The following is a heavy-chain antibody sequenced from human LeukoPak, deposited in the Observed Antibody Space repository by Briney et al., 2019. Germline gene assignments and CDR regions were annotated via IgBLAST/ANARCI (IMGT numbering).Heavy chain of an antibody. V-gene: IGHV3-23*01. J-gene: IGHJ4*02. CDR1: GFTFSSYA. D-gene: IGHD3-22*01. CDR2: IDGGGGRT. Sequence: GGSLRLSCAASGFTFSSYAMSWVRQAPGVGLEWVSAIDGGGGRTWHADSVRGRFTISRDNSKNTLFMQMNSLRAEDTAVYYCAKDFYDSSGSRYDYWGQGTLVTVSS. CDR3: AKDFYDSSGSRYDY.